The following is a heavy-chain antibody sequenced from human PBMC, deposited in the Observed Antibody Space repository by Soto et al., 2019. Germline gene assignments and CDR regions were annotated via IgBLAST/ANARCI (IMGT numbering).Heavy chain of an antibody. Sequence: HPGGSLRLSCAASGFTFSSYGMHWVRQAPGKGLEWVAVISYDGSNKYYADSVKGRFTISRDNSKNTLYLQMKSLRAEDTAVYYCAKDGGGRFNHYYYYGMDVWGQGTTVTVSS. J-gene: IGHJ6*02. CDR2: ISYDGSNK. D-gene: IGHD3-10*01. CDR3: AKDGGGRFNHYYYYGMDV. V-gene: IGHV3-30*18. CDR1: GFTFSSYG.